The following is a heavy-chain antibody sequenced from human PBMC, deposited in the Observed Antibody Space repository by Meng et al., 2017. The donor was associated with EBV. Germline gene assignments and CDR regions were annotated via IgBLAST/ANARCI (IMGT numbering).Heavy chain of an antibody. CDR1: GGPFRYYA. CDR2: FLPRLGAP. V-gene: IGHV1-69*01. CDR3: ASESGRGYTPDY. Sequence: QVSWVQSAGGGKKPWSSVKCSCKTSGGPFRYYAISWVRQAPGQGLEWLGGFLPRLGAPNYAQKFHGRVKITADESTSTHYMDLSSLRSEDTAIYYCASESGRGYTPDYWGQGTLVTVSS. J-gene: IGHJ4*02. D-gene: IGHD3-10*01.